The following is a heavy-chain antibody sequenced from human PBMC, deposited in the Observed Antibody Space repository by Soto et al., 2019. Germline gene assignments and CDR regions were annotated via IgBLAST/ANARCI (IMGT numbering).Heavy chain of an antibody. CDR3: ARRAGYSTIYYFDY. D-gene: IGHD6-13*01. V-gene: IGHV4-39*01. Sequence: PSETLSLTCTVSGGSISSSSYYWGWIRQPPGKGLEWIGSIYYSGSTYYNPSLKSRVTISVDTSKNQFSLKLSSVTAADTAVYYCARRAGYSTIYYFDYWGQGTLVTVSS. J-gene: IGHJ4*02. CDR1: GGSISSSSYY. CDR2: IYYSGST.